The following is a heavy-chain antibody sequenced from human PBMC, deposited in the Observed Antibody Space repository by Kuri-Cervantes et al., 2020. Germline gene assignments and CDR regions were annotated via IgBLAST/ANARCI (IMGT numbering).Heavy chain of an antibody. CDR2: ISGSGGST. D-gene: IGHD3-22*01. CDR1: GFAFSDYY. V-gene: IGHV3-23*01. CDR3: AKEKGITMIVVVKYYFDY. Sequence: GESLKISCAASGFAFSDYYMSWIRQAPGKGLEWVSAISGSGGSTYYADSVKGRFTISRDNSKNTLYLQMNSLRAEDTAVYYCAKEKGITMIVVVKYYFDYWGQGTLVTVSS. J-gene: IGHJ4*02.